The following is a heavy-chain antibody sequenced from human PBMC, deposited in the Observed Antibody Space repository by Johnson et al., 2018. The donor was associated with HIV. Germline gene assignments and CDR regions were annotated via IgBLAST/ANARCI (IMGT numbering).Heavy chain of an antibody. Sequence: VKLVESGGGLVKPGGSLRLSCAASGFTFSNAWMSWVRQAPGKGLEWVGRIKSKTDGGTTDYAAPVKGRFTISRDDSKNTLYLQMNSLKTEDTAVYYRTTDPSNYGSRVGGDDAFDIWGQGTMVTVSS. J-gene: IGHJ3*02. D-gene: IGHD3-22*01. CDR2: IKSKTDGGTT. CDR3: TTDPSNYGSRVGGDDAFDI. CDR1: GFTFSNAW. V-gene: IGHV3-15*01.